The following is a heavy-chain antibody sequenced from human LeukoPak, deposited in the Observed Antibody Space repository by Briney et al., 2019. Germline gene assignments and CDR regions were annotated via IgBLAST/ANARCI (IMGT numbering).Heavy chain of an antibody. CDR3: ARSVREWNAFDI. D-gene: IGHD2-8*01. Sequence: SETLSLTCTVSGYSISSGYYWGWIRQPPGKGLEWIGSIYHSGSTFYNPSLKSRVTISVDTSKNQFSLKLSSVTAADTAVYYCARSVREWNAFDIWGQGTMVTVSS. CDR2: IYHSGST. CDR1: GYSISSGYY. V-gene: IGHV4-38-2*02. J-gene: IGHJ3*02.